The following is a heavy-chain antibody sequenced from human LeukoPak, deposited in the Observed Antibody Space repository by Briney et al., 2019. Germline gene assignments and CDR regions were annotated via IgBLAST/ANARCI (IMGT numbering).Heavy chain of an antibody. D-gene: IGHD2-2*01. CDR2: ISSSSSYI. J-gene: IGHJ6*03. V-gene: IGHV3-21*01. Sequence: GGSLRLSCAASGFTFDDYAMHWVRQAPGKGLEWVSSISSSSSYIYYADSVKGRFTISRDNAKNSLYLQMNSLRAEDTAVYYCARTSDCSSTSCYMDVWGKGTTVTVSS. CDR1: GFTFDDYA. CDR3: ARTSDCSSTSCYMDV.